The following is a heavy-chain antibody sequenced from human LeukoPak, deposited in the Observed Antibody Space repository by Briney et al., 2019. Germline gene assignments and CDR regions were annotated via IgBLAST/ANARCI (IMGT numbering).Heavy chain of an antibody. CDR1: GFSLSTSGVG. V-gene: IGHV2-5*02. J-gene: IGHJ1*01. Sequence: SGPTLVKPTQTLTLTCTFSGFSLSTSGVGVGWIRQPPGKALEWLAFIFWDDDKRYSPSLKSRLTITKDTSKNQVVLTMTNLDPVDTATYYCAHRPHYSGSGSYSFQHWGQGILVTVSS. CDR2: IFWDDDK. D-gene: IGHD3-10*01. CDR3: AHRPHYSGSGSYSFQH.